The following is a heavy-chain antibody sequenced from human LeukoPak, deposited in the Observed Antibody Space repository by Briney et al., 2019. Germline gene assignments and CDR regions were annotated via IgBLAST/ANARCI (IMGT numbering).Heavy chain of an antibody. J-gene: IGHJ1*01. CDR3: AGGEGAYYYDSSGYYYSEYFQH. D-gene: IGHD3-22*01. V-gene: IGHV3-23*01. Sequence: GGSLRLSCAASGFTFSSYAMSWVRQAPGKGLEWVSGISGSGGSTYHADSVKGRFTISRDNSKNTLYLQMNSLRAEDTAVYYCAGGEGAYYYDSSGYYYSEYFQHWGQGTLVTVSS. CDR2: ISGSGGST. CDR1: GFTFSSYA.